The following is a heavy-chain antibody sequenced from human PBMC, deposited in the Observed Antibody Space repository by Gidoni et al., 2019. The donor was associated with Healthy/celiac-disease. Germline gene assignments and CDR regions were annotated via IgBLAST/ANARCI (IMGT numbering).Heavy chain of an antibody. CDR3: ARTEYSSGWELDY. CDR2: IYYSGST. D-gene: IGHD6-19*01. V-gene: IGHV4-39*01. CDR1: GGSISSSSYY. J-gene: IGHJ4*02. Sequence: QLQLQESGPGLVKPSETLSLTCTVPGGSISSSSYYWGWFRQPPGKGLEWIGSIYYSGSTYYNPSLKSRVTISVDTSKNQFSLKLSSVTAADTAVYYCARTEYSSGWELDYWGQGTLVTVSS.